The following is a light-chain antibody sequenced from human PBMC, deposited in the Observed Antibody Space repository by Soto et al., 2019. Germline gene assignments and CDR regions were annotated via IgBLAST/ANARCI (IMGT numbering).Light chain of an antibody. CDR1: QSINSY. J-gene: IGKJ1*01. CDR2: AAS. V-gene: IGKV1-39*01. CDR3: QQSFSTPRT. Sequence: DIQMTQSPSSQSASVGDRVTITCRASQSINSYLNWYQQKPGKAPKLLIYAASSLQSGVPSRFSGSGSDTNFTLTITSLQPDDFATYYCQQSFSTPRTFGQGTRGEI.